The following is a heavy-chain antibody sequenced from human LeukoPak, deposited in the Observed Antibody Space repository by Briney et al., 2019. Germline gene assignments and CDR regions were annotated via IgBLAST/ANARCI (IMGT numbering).Heavy chain of an antibody. J-gene: IGHJ4*02. CDR2: IYYSGSA. Sequence: SETLSLTCTVSGGSINNYYWNWIRQPPGKGLEWIGYIYYSGSASYNPSLKSRVTISVDTSKSQFSLKLSSVTAADTAVYYCARQGGYCTNGVCYNANFDYWGQGTLVTVSS. V-gene: IGHV4-59*01. CDR1: GGSINNYY. D-gene: IGHD2-8*01. CDR3: ARQGGYCTNGVCYNANFDY.